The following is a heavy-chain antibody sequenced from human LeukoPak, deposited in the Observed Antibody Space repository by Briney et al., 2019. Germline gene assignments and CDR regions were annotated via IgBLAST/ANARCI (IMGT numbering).Heavy chain of an antibody. D-gene: IGHD2-2*03. CDR2: MNSHSGNT. V-gene: IGHV1-8*01. Sequence: ASVKVSCKASGYTFTSYDINWVRQAPGQQLEWMGQMNSHSGNTDYAQKFQGRVTMTRNISTNIAYMEVSSLRSEDTALYYCARGRHLGSGFDPWGQGTLVTVPS. CDR3: ARGRHLGSGFDP. J-gene: IGHJ5*02. CDR1: GYTFTSYD.